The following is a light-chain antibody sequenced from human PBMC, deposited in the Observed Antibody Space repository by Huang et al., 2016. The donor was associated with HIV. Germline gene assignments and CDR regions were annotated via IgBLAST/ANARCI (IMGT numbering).Light chain of an antibody. V-gene: IGKV3-11*01. CDR1: QNINNF. CDR3: QQRYDRVT. CDR2: DAS. J-gene: IGKJ4*01. Sequence: ELVLTQSPATVSLFLGDRVTLSCRATQNINNFLAWYQQKPGRAPTLLMYDASIRPSGIPARFTGSGSGTDFTLTISSLETEDVAIYYCQQRYDRVTFGGGT.